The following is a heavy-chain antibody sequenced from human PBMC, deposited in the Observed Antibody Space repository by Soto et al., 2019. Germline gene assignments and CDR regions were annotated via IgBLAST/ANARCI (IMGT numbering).Heavy chain of an antibody. V-gene: IGHV4-30-4*01. CDR2: IYYSGST. CDR1: GGSISSGDYY. D-gene: IGHD5-12*01. J-gene: IGHJ6*02. Sequence: QVQLQESGPGLVKPSQTLSLTCTVSGGSISSGDYYWSWIRQPPGKGLEWIGYIYYSGSTYYNPSLKSRVTISVDTSKNQFSLKLSSVTAADTAVYYCARVMGYSSYFYYYYYGMDVWGQGTTVTVSS. CDR3: ARVMGYSSYFYYYYYGMDV.